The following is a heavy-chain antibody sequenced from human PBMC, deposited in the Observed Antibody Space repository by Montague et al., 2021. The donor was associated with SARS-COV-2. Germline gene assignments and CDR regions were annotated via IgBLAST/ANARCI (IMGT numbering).Heavy chain of an antibody. CDR2: IYTSGSS. J-gene: IGHJ6*02. V-gene: IGHV4-61*02. CDR3: ARERSADYYDGSGYHPYKYGMDV. CDR1: GGSVSSGSYY. D-gene: IGHD3-22*01. Sequence: TLSLTCTVSGGSVSSGSYYWSWIRQPAGKGLEWIGRIYTSGSSNYNPSLKSRVTISVDTSKNQFSLKVSSVTAADTAVYYCARERSADYYDGSGYHPYKYGMDVWGQGTTVTVSS.